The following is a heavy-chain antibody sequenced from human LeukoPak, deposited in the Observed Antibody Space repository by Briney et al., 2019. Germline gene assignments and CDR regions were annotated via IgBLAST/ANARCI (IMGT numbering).Heavy chain of an antibody. CDR3: ARRLTQYDCFDP. Sequence: SQTLSLTCAISGDSVSSNSVTWNWIRQSPSRGLEWLGRTYSRSTWYNDYAVSVRGRITVNPDTSKNQFSLHLNSVTPEDTAVYYCARRLTQYDCFDPWGQGILVTVSS. J-gene: IGHJ5*02. D-gene: IGHD2-2*01. CDR1: GDSVSSNSVT. V-gene: IGHV6-1*01. CDR2: TYSRSTWYN.